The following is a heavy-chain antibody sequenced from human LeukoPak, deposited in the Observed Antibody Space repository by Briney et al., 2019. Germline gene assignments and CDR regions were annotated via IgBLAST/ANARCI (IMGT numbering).Heavy chain of an antibody. V-gene: IGHV3-23*01. CDR1: GFTFSSYA. Sequence: GGSLRLSCAASGFTFSSYAMSWVRQTPGKGLEWVSAISGSGGSTYYADSVKGRFTISRDNSKNTLYLQMNSLRAEDTAVYYCAKIGVGPLQIDYWGQGTLVTVSS. CDR3: AKIGVGPLQIDY. J-gene: IGHJ4*02. CDR2: ISGSGGST. D-gene: IGHD3-10*01.